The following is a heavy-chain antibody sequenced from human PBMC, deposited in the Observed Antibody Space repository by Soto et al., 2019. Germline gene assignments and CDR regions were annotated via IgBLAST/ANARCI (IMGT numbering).Heavy chain of an antibody. CDR3: ASLVYDSSGYRPG. Sequence: QLQLQESGPGLVKPSETLSLTCTVSGGSISSSSYYWGWIRQPPGKGLEGIGSIYYSGSTYYNPSLKSRVNISVDTSKIQLSLKLSSVTAADTAVYYCASLVYDSSGYRPGWGQGTLVTVSS. V-gene: IGHV4-39*01. J-gene: IGHJ4*02. D-gene: IGHD3-22*01. CDR1: GGSISSSSYY. CDR2: IYYSGST.